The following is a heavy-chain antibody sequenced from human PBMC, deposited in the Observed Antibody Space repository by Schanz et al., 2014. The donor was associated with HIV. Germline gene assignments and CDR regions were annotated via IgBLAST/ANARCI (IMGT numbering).Heavy chain of an antibody. D-gene: IGHD2-2*01. CDR3: ARRGGYQLLSKDYFYYGMDV. J-gene: IGHJ6*02. V-gene: IGHV4-34*01. CDR2: VNHGGTT. CDR1: GESFSGYY. Sequence: QVQLQPWGAGLLKPSETLSLTCTVYGESFSGYYWTWIRQPPGKGLEWIGEVNHGGTTNYSPSLKSRVTISLDTSRNQFTLKLSSVTAADTGVYYCARRGGYQLLSKDYFYYGMDVWGQGTTVTVSS.